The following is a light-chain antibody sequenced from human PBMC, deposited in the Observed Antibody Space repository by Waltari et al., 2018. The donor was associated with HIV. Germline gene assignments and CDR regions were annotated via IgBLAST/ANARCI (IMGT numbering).Light chain of an antibody. CDR1: SSDVGGYNY. CDR3: SSYTSSSTLGV. V-gene: IGLV2-14*01. Sequence: QSALTQPASVSGSPGQSITISCTGTSSDVGGYNYVSWYQQHPGNAPKLMIYEVSSRPSGVSNRFSGSKSGNTASLTISGLQAEDEADYYCSSYTSSSTLGVFGGGTKLTVL. CDR2: EVS. J-gene: IGLJ3*02.